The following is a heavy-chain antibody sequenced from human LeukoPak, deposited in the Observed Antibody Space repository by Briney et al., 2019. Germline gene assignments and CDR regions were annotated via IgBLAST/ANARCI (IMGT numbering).Heavy chain of an antibody. V-gene: IGHV1-46*01. CDR3: AREWAYDSSGYYYGVSYAFDI. Sequence: ASVKVSCKASGYTFTSYYMHWVRQAPGQGLEWMGIINPSGGSTSYAQKFQGRVTMTRDTSTSTVYMELSSLRSEDTAMYYCAREWAYDSSGYYYGVSYAFDIWGQGTMVTVSS. D-gene: IGHD3-22*01. CDR1: GYTFTSYY. CDR2: INPSGGST. J-gene: IGHJ3*02.